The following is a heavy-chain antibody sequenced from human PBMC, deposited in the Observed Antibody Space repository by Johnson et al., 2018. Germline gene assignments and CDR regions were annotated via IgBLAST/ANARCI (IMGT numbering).Heavy chain of an antibody. J-gene: IGHJ3*02. CDR2: IYSGGSP. V-gene: IGHV3-66*01. Sequence: VQLVQSGGGLVQPGGSLRLSCAASGFTVSRNYMSWVRQAPGQGLEWVSVIYSGGSPYYADSVKGRFTVARANSTNTLYLQMTSLRAEDTAAYYGARRVTGDSRAFDIWGQGTMVPVS. CDR1: GFTVSRNY. D-gene: IGHD7-27*01. CDR3: ARRVTGDSRAFDI.